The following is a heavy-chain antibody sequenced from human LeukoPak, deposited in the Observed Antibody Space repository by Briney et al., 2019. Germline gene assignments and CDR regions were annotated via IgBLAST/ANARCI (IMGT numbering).Heavy chain of an antibody. CDR2: IYYSGST. J-gene: IGHJ6*02. D-gene: IGHD4-17*01. Sequence: SETLSLTCTVSGGSISSYYWRWIRQPPGKGLEWIGYIYYSGSTNYNPSLKSRVTISVDTSKNQFSLKLSSVTAADTAVYYCARGIHYGDYVIPPMDVWGQGTTVTVSS. V-gene: IGHV4-59*01. CDR1: GGSISSYY. CDR3: ARGIHYGDYVIPPMDV.